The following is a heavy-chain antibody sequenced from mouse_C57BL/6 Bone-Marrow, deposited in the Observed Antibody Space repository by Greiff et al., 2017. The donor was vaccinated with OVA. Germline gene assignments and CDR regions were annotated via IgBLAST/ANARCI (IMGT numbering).Heavy chain of an antibody. D-gene: IGHD4-1*01. Sequence: QVQLQQSGAELVKPGASVKLSCKASGYTFTSYWMHWVKQRPGQGLEWIGMIHPNSGSTNYNEKFKSKATLTVDKSSSTAYMQLSSLTSEDSAVYCCARADWALYYYAMDYGGQGTSVTVSA. J-gene: IGHJ4*01. CDR1: GYTFTSYW. CDR3: ARADWALYYYAMDY. CDR2: IHPNSGST. V-gene: IGHV1-64*01.